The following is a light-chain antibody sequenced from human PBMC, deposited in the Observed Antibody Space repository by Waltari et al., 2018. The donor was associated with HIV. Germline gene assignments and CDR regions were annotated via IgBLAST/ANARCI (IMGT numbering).Light chain of an antibody. J-gene: IGLJ3*02. CDR2: DDS. CDR1: NIGSKS. V-gene: IGLV3-21*02. CDR3: QVWDSSSDHPV. Sequence: SYVLTQPPSVSVAPGQTARITCGGNNIGSKSVHWYQQKPGQSPVLGVSDDSDRPSGIPERFSGSNSGNTATLTISRVEAGDEADYYCQVWDSSSDHPVFGGGTKLTVL.